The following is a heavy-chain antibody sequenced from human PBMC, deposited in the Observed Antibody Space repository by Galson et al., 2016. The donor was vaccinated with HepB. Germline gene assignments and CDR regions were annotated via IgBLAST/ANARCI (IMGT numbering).Heavy chain of an antibody. D-gene: IGHD3-3*01. CDR3: ASLRFKGFDL. J-gene: IGHJ2*01. Sequence: SLRLSCAASGFTFSNYGTHWIRQAPGKGLEWVAVMSHDGSHIFYVDSVKGRFSISRDNSKNTLYLQMNSLRAEDTAVYYCASLRFKGFDLWGRGTLVTVSS. V-gene: IGHV3-30*03. CDR2: MSHDGSHI. CDR1: GFTFSNYG.